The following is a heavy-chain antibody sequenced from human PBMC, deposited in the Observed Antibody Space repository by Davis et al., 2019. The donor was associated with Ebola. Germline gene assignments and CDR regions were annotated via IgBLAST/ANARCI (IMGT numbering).Heavy chain of an antibody. CDR2: INPNSGGT. CDR1: GYTFTGYY. CDR3: ASADYYDITSLSGRYYYYYYMDV. J-gene: IGHJ6*03. Sequence: ASVKVSCKASGYTFTGYYMHWVRQAPGQGLEWMGWINPNSGGTNYAQKFQGRVTMARDTSISTAYMELSRLRSDDTAVYYCASADYYDITSLSGRYYYYYYMDVWGKGTTVTVPS. V-gene: IGHV1-2*02. D-gene: IGHD3-9*01.